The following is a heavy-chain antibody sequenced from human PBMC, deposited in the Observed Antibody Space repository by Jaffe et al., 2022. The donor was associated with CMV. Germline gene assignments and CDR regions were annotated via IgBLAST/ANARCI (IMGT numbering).Heavy chain of an antibody. D-gene: IGHD5-12*01. CDR1: GFTFSSYA. CDR3: AKDRGSGYPHETDWYFDL. J-gene: IGHJ2*01. V-gene: IGHV3-23*01. Sequence: EVQLLESGGGLVQPGGSLRLSCAASGFTFSSYAMSWVRQAPGKGLEWVSAISGSGGSTYYADSVKGRFTISRDNSKNTLYLQMNSLRAEDTAVYYCAKDRGSGYPHETDWYFDLWGRGTLVTVSS. CDR2: ISGSGGST.